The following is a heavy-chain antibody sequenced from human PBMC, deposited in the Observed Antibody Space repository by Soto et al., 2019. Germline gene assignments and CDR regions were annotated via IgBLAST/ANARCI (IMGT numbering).Heavy chain of an antibody. V-gene: IGHV1-46*01. J-gene: IGHJ4*02. CDR1: GYTFTSYD. CDR2: INPSGGST. Sequence: GASVKVSCKASGYTFTSYDINWVRQATGQGLEWMGIINPSGGSTSYAQKFQGRVTMTRDTSTSTVYMELSSLRSEDTAVYYCARDRGGWLREIDYWGQGTLVTVSS. D-gene: IGHD5-12*01. CDR3: ARDRGGWLREIDY.